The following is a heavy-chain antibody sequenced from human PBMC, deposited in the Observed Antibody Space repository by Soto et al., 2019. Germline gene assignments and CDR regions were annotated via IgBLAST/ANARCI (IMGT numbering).Heavy chain of an antibody. V-gene: IGHV4-59*01. D-gene: IGHD3-22*01. J-gene: IGHJ4*02. Sequence: SETLSLTCTVSGGSISSYYWSWIRQPPGKGLEWIGYIYYSGSTNYNPSLKSRVTIPVDTSKNQFSLKLSSVTAADTAVYYCARVSLDSSGYYLFDYWGQGTLVTVSS. CDR1: GGSISSYY. CDR3: ARVSLDSSGYYLFDY. CDR2: IYYSGST.